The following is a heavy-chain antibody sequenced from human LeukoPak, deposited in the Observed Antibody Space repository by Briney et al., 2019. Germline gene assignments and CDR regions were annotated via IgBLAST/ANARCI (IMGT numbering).Heavy chain of an antibody. V-gene: IGHV1-2*02. D-gene: IGHD6-13*01. CDR1: GYTFTAYY. CDR2: INPNSGGT. Sequence: ASVKDSCKACGYTFTAYYMHWVRQAPGQGLEWMGWINPNSGGTNDAQKFQGSVNMTRDTSISTAYMELSRLRSDDTAVYYCARELLGYSSSWGSDYWGQGTLVTVSS. CDR3: ARELLGYSSSWGSDY. J-gene: IGHJ4*02.